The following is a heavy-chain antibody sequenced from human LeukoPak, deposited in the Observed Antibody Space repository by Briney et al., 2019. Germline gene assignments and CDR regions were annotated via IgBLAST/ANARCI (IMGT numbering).Heavy chain of an antibody. D-gene: IGHD2-15*01. Sequence: GASVTLSFTGSGYTFTIYGISWVRQAPGQGKEWMGWISAYNSNTNHAHKLQRRVTMTTDPSTSTAYIELRSLRSDDPAVYYCARIYCSGGSCYDEYFQHWGQGALVTVSS. CDR2: ISAYNSNT. J-gene: IGHJ1*01. CDR3: ARIYCSGGSCYDEYFQH. CDR1: GYTFTIYG. V-gene: IGHV1-18*01.